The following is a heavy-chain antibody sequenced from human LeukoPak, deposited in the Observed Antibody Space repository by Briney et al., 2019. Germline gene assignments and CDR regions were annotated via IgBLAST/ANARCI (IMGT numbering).Heavy chain of an antibody. V-gene: IGHV4-39*07. CDR2: IYYSGST. D-gene: IGHD3-10*01. CDR1: GGSISSSSYY. CDR3: ASPFMVRGVMGNY. Sequence: SETLSLTCTVSGGSISSSSYYWGWIRQPPGKGLECIGSIYYSGSTYYNPSLKSRVTISVDTSKNQFSLKLSSVTAADTAVYYCASPFMVRGVMGNYWGQGTLVTVSS. J-gene: IGHJ4*02.